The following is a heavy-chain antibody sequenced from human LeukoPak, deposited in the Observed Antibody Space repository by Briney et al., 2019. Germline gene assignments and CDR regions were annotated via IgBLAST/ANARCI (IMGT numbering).Heavy chain of an antibody. Sequence: GGSLRLSCAASGFTFSGPAMHWVRQASGEGLEWVGRIRSKANGYATAYAASVKGRFTISRDDSKNTAYLQMNSLKTEDTAVYYCTSPPGLGYSYGFWGQGTLVTVSS. D-gene: IGHD5-18*01. CDR2: IRSKANGYAT. CDR3: TSPPGLGYSYGF. CDR1: GFTFSGPA. V-gene: IGHV3-73*01. J-gene: IGHJ4*02.